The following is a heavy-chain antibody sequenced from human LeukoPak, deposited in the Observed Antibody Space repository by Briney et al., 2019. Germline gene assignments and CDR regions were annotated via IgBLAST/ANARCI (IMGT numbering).Heavy chain of an antibody. CDR3: ARGRRAGDYSRDWFDP. CDR2: INTNTENP. CDR1: GYTFTSYA. J-gene: IGHJ5*02. V-gene: IGHV7-4-1*02. Sequence: ASVKVSCKASGYTFTSYAVNWVRQAPGQGLEWMGWINTNTENPTYAQGFTGRFVFSLDTSVSTAYLQISSLKAEDTAVYYCARGRRAGDYSRDWFDPWGQGTLVTVSS. D-gene: IGHD4-17*01.